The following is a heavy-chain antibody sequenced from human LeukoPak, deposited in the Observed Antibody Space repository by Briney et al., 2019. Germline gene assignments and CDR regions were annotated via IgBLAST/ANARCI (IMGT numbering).Heavy chain of an antibody. J-gene: IGHJ4*02. CDR2: IIPIFGTA. CDR3: ANIWGSGSYSGFDY. CDR1: GGTFSSYA. D-gene: IGHD1-26*01. Sequence: GASVKVSCKASGGTFSSYAVSWVRQAPGQGLEWMGGIIPIFGTANYAQKFQGRVTITADESTSTAYMELSSLRSEDTAVYCCANIWGSGSYSGFDYWGQGTLVTVSS. V-gene: IGHV1-69*13.